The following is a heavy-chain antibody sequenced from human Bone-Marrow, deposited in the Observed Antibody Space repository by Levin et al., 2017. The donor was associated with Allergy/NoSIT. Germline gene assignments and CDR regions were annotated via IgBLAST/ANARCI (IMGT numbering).Heavy chain of an antibody. CDR3: ARHSTGIVGATRHFDY. J-gene: IGHJ4*02. V-gene: IGHV4-59*08. CDR2: IYYSGST. D-gene: IGHD1-26*01. CDR1: GGSISSYY. Sequence: SETLSLTCTVSGGSISSYYWSWIRQPPGKGLEWIGYIYYSGSTNYNPSLKSRVTISVDTSKNQFSLKLSSVTAADTAVYYCARHSTGIVGATRHFDYWGQGTLVTVSS.